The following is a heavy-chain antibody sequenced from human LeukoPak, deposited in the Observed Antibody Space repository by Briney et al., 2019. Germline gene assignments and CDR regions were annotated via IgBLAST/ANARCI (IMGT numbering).Heavy chain of an antibody. D-gene: IGHD6-19*01. CDR3: ARDRYLYSSGGDYYYGIDV. CDR1: GFTFDDYA. Sequence: GRSLRLSCAASGFTFDDYAMHWVRQAPGKGLEWVAVISYDGSNKYYADSVKGRFTISRDNAKNSLYLQMNSLRAEDTAVYYCARDRYLYSSGGDYYYGIDVWGQGTTVTVSS. J-gene: IGHJ6*02. V-gene: IGHV3-30*03. CDR2: ISYDGSNK.